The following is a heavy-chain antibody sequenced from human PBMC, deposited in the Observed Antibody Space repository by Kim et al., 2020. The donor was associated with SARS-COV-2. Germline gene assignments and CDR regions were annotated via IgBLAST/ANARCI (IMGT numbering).Heavy chain of an antibody. Sequence: GGSLRLSCAASGFTFSSYSMSWVRQAPGKGLEWVSSISGSGSNTYYADSVKGRFTISRDTAKNSLYLQMNSLRAEDTAVYYCAKHAYSSGWDNWFDPWGQGTPVTTSS. CDR3: AKHAYSSGWDNWFDP. J-gene: IGHJ5*02. V-gene: IGHV3-23*01. CDR1: GFTFSSYS. D-gene: IGHD6-19*01. CDR2: ISGSGSNT.